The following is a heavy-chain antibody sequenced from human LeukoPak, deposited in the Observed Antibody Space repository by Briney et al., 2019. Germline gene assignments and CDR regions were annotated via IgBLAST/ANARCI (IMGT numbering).Heavy chain of an antibody. CDR3: GIGYSSGWYQFDY. D-gene: IGHD6-19*01. CDR1: GYTFTGYY. V-gene: IGHV1-2*02. J-gene: IGHJ4*02. CDR2: INPNSGGT. Sequence: ASVKVSCKASGYTFTGYYMHWVRQAPGQGLEWMGWINPNSGGTNYAQKFQGRVTMTRDTSISTAYMELSRLRSDDTAVYYCGIGYSSGWYQFDYWGQGTLVTVSS.